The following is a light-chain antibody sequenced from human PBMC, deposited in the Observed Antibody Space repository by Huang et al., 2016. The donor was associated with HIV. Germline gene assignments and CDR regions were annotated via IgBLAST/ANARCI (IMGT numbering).Light chain of an antibody. J-gene: IGKJ2*01. CDR3: QQSYSTLRYT. CDR2: AAS. V-gene: IGKV1-39*01. CDR1: QSISSY. Sequence: DIQMTQSPSSLSASVGDRVTITCRTSQSISSYLNWYQQKPGKAPKLLIYAASSLQSGLPSRFSGSGSGTDFTLTISSLQPEDFATYYCQQSYSTLRYTFGQGTKLEIK.